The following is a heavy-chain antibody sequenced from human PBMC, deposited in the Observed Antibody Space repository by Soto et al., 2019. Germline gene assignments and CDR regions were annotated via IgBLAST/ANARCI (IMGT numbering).Heavy chain of an antibody. CDR2: IIPIIGAP. J-gene: IGHJ4*02. V-gene: IGHV1-69*06. Sequence: QVHLVQSGAEVKKPGSSVKVACKASGGTFNNHVFNWVRQAPGQGLEWMGGIIPIIGAPNHAQRFQGRVRISADKSTRTVYLELRSLRSDDTAVYYCARDLEFRDGNISHLDFWGQGTLVTVSS. CDR3: ARDLEFRDGNISHLDF. CDR1: GGTFNNHV. D-gene: IGHD3-10*01.